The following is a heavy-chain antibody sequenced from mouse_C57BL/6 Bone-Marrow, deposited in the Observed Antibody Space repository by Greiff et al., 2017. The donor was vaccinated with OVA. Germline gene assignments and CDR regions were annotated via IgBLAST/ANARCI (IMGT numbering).Heavy chain of an antibody. CDR1: GFTFSSYG. D-gene: IGHD1-1*01. CDR3: ARSCGSASLFAY. Sequence: DVKLVESGGDLVKPGGSLKLSCAASGFTFSSYGMSWVRQTPDKRLEWVATISSGGSYTYYPDSVKGRFTISRDNAKNTLCLQMSSLKSDDTAMYYCARSCGSASLFAYWGQGTLVTVSA. CDR2: ISSGGSYT. J-gene: IGHJ3*01. V-gene: IGHV5-6*02.